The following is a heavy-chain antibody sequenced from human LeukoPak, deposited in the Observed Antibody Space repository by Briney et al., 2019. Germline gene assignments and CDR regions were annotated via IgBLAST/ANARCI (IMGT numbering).Heavy chain of an antibody. J-gene: IGHJ2*01. CDR1: GFTFSSYA. D-gene: IGHD6-19*01. CDR2: ISGSGGST. CDR3: AKTLRESSGREYFDL. V-gene: IGHV3-23*01. Sequence: GGPLRLSCAASGFTFSSYAMSWVRQAPGKGLEWVSAISGSGGSTYYADSVKGRFTISRDNSKNTLYLQMNSLRAEDTAVYYCAKTLRESSGREYFDLWGRGTLVTVSS.